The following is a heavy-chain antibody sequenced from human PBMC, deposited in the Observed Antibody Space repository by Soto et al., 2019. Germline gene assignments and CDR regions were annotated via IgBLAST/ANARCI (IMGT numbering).Heavy chain of an antibody. J-gene: IGHJ4*02. CDR1: GFTFSNAW. D-gene: IGHD3-9*01. V-gene: IGHV3-15*01. CDR3: TTPHYDILTGYYFDS. Sequence: GGSLRLSCAASGFTFSNAWMSWVRQAPGKGLEWVGRIKSKTDGGTTDYAAPVKGRFTISRDDSKNTLYLQMNSLKTEDTAVYYCTTPHYDILTGYYFDSWGQGTLVTVSS. CDR2: IKSKTDGGTT.